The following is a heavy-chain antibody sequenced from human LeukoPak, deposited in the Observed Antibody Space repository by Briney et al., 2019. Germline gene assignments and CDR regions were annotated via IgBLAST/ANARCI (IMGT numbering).Heavy chain of an antibody. J-gene: IGHJ4*02. V-gene: IGHV3-48*02. CDR1: GFTFSSYS. CDR2: ISISSSTI. CDR3: TKGETAVTSYLHF. Sequence: QPGGSLRLSCAASGFTFSSYSMNWVRQAPGKGLEWVSFISISSSTIYYADSVKGRFTISRDNAKNSLYLQMNSLRDEDTAVYYCTKGETAVTSYLHFWGQGTPVTVSS. D-gene: IGHD4-17*01.